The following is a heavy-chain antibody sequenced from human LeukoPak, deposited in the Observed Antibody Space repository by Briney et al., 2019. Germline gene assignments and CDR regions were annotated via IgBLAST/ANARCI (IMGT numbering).Heavy chain of an antibody. D-gene: IGHD1-20*01. V-gene: IGHV1-18*01. CDR1: GYTFTTYG. J-gene: IGHJ4*02. Sequence: ASVKVSCKASGYTFTTYGISWVRQAPGQGLEWMGWISGYNGNRNNAQKLQGRVTVTTDTSTSTAYMELRSLRSDDTAVYYCARDGRYNLNYADYWGQGTLVTVSS. CDR2: ISGYNGNR. CDR3: ARDGRYNLNYADY.